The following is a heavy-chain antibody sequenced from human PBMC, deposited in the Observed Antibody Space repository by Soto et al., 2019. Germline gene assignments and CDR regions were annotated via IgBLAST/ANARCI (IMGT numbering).Heavy chain of an antibody. CDR3: TRPPTSIVVAG. CDR2: IRSKANSYAT. CDR1: GFTFSGSA. J-gene: IGHJ4*02. Sequence: EVQLVESGGGLVQPGGSLKLSCAASGFTFSGSAMHWVRQASGKGLEWVGRIRSKANSYATAYAASVKGRFTISRDDSKNTAYLQMNSLKTEDTAVYYCTRPPTSIVVAGWGQGTLVTVSS. V-gene: IGHV3-73*02. D-gene: IGHD6-19*01.